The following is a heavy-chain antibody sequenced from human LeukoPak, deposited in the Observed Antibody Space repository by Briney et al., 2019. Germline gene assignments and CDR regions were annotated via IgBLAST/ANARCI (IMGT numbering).Heavy chain of an antibody. V-gene: IGHV4-30-4*08. CDR3: ARDHPLRGAI. CDR2: IYYSGST. CDR1: GGSISSGSYY. J-gene: IGHJ3*02. Sequence: PSQTLSLTCTVSGGSISSGSYYWSWIRQPPGKGLEWIGYIYYSGSTFYNPSLKSRLIISVDMSKNQFSLKLGSVTAADTAVYYCARDHPLRGAIWCQGTMVTVSS. D-gene: IGHD4-17*01.